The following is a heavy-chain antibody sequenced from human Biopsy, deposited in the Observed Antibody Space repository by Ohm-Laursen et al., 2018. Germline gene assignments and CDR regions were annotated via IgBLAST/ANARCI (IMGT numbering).Heavy chain of an antibody. D-gene: IGHD6-19*01. CDR3: AKDGGQWLGGAFDI. V-gene: IGHV3-30*02. CDR2: IAYDGSNK. J-gene: IGHJ3*02. Sequence: GSLRLSCTAPGFGMYAMHWVRQPPGKGLEWLAVIAYDGSNKYYAESVKGRFTISRDRSRDTVHLQMNSLRYEDTALYYCAKDGGQWLGGAFDIWGHGTMVSVSS. CDR1: GFGMYA.